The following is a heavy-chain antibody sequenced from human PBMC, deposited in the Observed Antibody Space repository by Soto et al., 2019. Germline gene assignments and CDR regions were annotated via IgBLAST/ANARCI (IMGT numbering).Heavy chain of an antibody. CDR2: INHSGST. J-gene: IGHJ6*02. CDR3: ARVRKYYYGMDV. CDR1: CGSFIGYY. V-gene: IGHV4-34*01. Sequence: SETLSLTCAFYCGSFIGYYWSWIRQPPGKGLEWIGEINHSGSTNYNPSLKSRVTISVDTSKNQFSLKLSSVTAADTAVYYCARVRKYYYGMDVWGQGTTVTVSS.